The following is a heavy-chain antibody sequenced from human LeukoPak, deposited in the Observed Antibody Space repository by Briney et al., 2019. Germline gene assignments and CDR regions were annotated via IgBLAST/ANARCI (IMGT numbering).Heavy chain of an antibody. CDR1: GGSISSSNW. CDR2: IYHSGST. CDR3: ARPVRLVVGDDAFDI. D-gene: IGHD3-22*01. Sequence: PSETLSLTCAVSGGSISSSNWWSWVRQPPGKGLEWIGEIYHSGSTNYNPSLKSRVTISVDKSKNQFSLKLSSVTAADTAVYYCARPVRLVVGDDAFDIWGQGTMVTVSS. V-gene: IGHV4-4*02. J-gene: IGHJ3*02.